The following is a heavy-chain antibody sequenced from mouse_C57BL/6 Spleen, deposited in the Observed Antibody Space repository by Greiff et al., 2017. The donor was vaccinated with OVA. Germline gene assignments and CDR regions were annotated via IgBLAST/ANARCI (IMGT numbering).Heavy chain of an antibody. CDR3: AREKSTVVATDWYFGG. V-gene: IGHV1-55*01. CDR2: IYPGSGST. J-gene: IGHJ1*03. D-gene: IGHD1-1*01. Sequence: VQLQQPGAELVKPGASVKMSCKASGYTFTSYWITWVKQRPGQGLEWIGDIYPGSGSTNYNEKFKSKATLTVDTSSSTAYMQLSSLTSEDSAVYDGAREKSTVVATDWYFGGWGTGTTVTVSS. CDR1: GYTFTSYW.